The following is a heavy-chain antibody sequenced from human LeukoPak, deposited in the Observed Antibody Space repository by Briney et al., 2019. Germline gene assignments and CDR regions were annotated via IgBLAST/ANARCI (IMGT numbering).Heavy chain of an antibody. Sequence: SVKVSCKASGGTFSSYAISWVRQAPGQGLEWMGGIIPIFGTANYAQKFQGRVTITADESTSTAYMELGSLRSEDTAVYYCASAPIRGYSGYVTFDYWGQGTLVTVSS. J-gene: IGHJ4*02. D-gene: IGHD5-12*01. V-gene: IGHV1-69*13. CDR1: GGTFSSYA. CDR3: ASAPIRGYSGYVTFDY. CDR2: IIPIFGTA.